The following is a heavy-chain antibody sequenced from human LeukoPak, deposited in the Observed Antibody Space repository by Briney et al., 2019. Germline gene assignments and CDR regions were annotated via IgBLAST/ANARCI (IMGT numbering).Heavy chain of an antibody. CDR2: ISGSGGST. Sequence: GGSLRLSCAASGFTFSSYAMSWVPQAPGKGLEWVSAISGSGGSTYYADSVKGRFTISRDNSKNTLYLQMNSLRAEDTAVYYCAKELLYGSGISMDYWGQGTLVTVSS. D-gene: IGHD3-10*01. V-gene: IGHV3-23*01. CDR3: AKELLYGSGISMDY. J-gene: IGHJ4*02. CDR1: GFTFSSYA.